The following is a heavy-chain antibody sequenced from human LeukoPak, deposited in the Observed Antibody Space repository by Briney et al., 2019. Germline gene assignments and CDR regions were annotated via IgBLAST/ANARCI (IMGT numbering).Heavy chain of an antibody. D-gene: IGHD1-7*01. CDR2: IYYTGSP. CDR1: VGSISTYY. V-gene: IGHV4-59*01. Sequence: SEPLSLTCTVSVGSISTYYWSWIRQPTGKGLEWVGYIYYTGSPTYNPSLRSQFTISIDTPKNQFSLKLNSVTAADTAVYYCARVARGPVELWGQGTLVTVSS. CDR3: ARVARGPVEL. J-gene: IGHJ4*02.